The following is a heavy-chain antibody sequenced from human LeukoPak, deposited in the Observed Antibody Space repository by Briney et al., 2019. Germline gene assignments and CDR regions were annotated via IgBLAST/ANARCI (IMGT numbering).Heavy chain of an antibody. Sequence: QPGGSLRLSCVASEFSPTNFWMTWVRRAPGRGLEWVANIKHDGTEKFYVDSVKGRFTISRDNAKNSLYLQMNSLRAEDTAVYYCATFVGTVSGTYTVPGGLLVWGKGTTVTVSS. CDR2: IKHDGTEK. CDR1: EFSPTNFW. CDR3: ATFVGTVSGTYTVPGGLLV. D-gene: IGHD6-13*01. J-gene: IGHJ6*04. V-gene: IGHV3-7*01.